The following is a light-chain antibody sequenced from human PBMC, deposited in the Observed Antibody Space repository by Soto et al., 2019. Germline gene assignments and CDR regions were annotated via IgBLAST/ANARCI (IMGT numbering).Light chain of an antibody. J-gene: IGKJ5*01. CDR1: QSVSSN. Sequence: EKVMTQSPATLSVSPGERATLSCRASQSVSSNLAWYQQKPGQAPRLLIYGASTRATGIPARFSGSGSGTEFTLSISSLQSEDFAVYYCKQYKEWPPFTFGQGTRLEIK. CDR2: GAS. V-gene: IGKV3-15*01. CDR3: KQYKEWPPFT.